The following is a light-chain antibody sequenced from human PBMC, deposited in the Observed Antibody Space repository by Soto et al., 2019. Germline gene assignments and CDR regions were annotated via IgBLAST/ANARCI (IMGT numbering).Light chain of an antibody. V-gene: IGLV2-14*01. J-gene: IGLJ1*01. CDR3: SSYTSSSPYV. CDR2: DVS. Sequence: QSALTQPASVSGSPGQSITISCTGTSSDVGGYNYVSWYQQHPGKAPKLMIYDVSNRPSGVSNRFSGSKSGNTASLTISELQAEDEADYYCSSYTSSSPYVFGTGTKLTVL. CDR1: SSDVGGYNY.